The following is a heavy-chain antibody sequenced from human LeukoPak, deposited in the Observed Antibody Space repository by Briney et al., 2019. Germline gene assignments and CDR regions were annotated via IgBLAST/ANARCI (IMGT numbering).Heavy chain of an antibody. CDR1: GGSISSYY. J-gene: IGHJ4*02. V-gene: IGHV4-4*09. D-gene: IGHD3-3*01. CDR2: IYTSGST. CDR3: ARHGPLRFLEWYFDY. Sequence: ASETLSLTCTVPGGSISSYYWSWIRQPPGKGLEWIGYIYTSGSTNYNPSLKSRVTISVDTSKNQFSLKLSSVTAADTAVYYCARHGPLRFLEWYFDYWGPGTLVTVSS.